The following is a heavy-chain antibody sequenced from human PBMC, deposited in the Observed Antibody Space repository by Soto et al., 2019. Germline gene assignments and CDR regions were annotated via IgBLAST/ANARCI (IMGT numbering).Heavy chain of an antibody. CDR2: IFPGDSDT. D-gene: IGHD2-8*01. V-gene: IGHV5-51*01. CDR1: GYTFSTYW. Sequence: GESLKISCMGSGYTFSTYWIAWVRQMPGRGLEWMGIIFPGDSDTIYSPSFQGQVTISADKSINTAYLQWRSLKASDTAMYYCARQGIRRFCINDVGRYYFDTWGQETVVTVSS. CDR3: ARQGIRRFCINDVGRYYFDT. J-gene: IGHJ5*01.